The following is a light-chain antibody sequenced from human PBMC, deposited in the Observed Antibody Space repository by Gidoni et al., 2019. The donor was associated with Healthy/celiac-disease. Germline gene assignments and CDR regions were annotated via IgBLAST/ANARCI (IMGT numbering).Light chain of an antibody. J-gene: IGLJ2*01. CDR2: QDI. V-gene: IGLV3-1*01. CDR1: ELVDNY. Sequence: SYELTQPPSVSVSPGQTASITCSGHELVDNYACWYQQKPGQSPVLVIHQDIKRPSGIPERFSGSKSGNTATLTISGTQAMDEADYYCQAWDSSTVLFGGGTKLTVL. CDR3: QAWDSSTVL.